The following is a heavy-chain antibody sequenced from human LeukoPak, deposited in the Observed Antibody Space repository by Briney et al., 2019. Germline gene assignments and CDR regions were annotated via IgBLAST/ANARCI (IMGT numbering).Heavy chain of an antibody. Sequence: GGSLRLSCAASGFTFSSYWMHWVRQAPGKGLVWVSHINSDGISTGYVDSVKGRFIISRDNAKNTLYLQMNSLRAEDTAVYYCARGYCSGGSCYKLNACDIWGQGTMVTASS. J-gene: IGHJ3*02. D-gene: IGHD2-15*01. CDR3: ARGYCSGGSCYKLNACDI. CDR2: INSDGIST. CDR1: GFTFSSYW. V-gene: IGHV3-74*01.